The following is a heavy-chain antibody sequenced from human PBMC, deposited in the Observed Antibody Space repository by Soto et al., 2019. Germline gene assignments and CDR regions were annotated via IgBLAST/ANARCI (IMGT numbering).Heavy chain of an antibody. CDR1: GDSVSSDSAT. CDR2: TYFKSKWYN. D-gene: IGHD1-26*01. V-gene: IGHV6-1*01. Sequence: SQTLSLTCAISGDSVSSDSATWNWIRQSPSRGLEWLGRTYFKSKWYNEYAESVRGRITINPDTSKNQFSLQLNSVTPEDTAVYYCASLQWESNWFDPWSQGTLVTVSS. J-gene: IGHJ5*02. CDR3: ASLQWESNWFDP.